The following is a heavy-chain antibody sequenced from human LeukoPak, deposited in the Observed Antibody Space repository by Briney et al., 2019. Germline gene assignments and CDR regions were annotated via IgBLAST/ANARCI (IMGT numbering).Heavy chain of an antibody. J-gene: IGHJ4*02. CDR2: IDPSGGGT. Sequence: WASVKVSCKASGYTFTSYYMHWVRQAPGQGLEWMGIIDPSGGGTSYAQKFQGRVTMTRDMSTSTVYMELSSLRSEDTAVYYCARGEYYYDSSGYSLPRYYFDYWGQGTLVTVSS. D-gene: IGHD3-22*01. CDR3: ARGEYYYDSSGYSLPRYYFDY. CDR1: GYTFTSYY. V-gene: IGHV1-46*01.